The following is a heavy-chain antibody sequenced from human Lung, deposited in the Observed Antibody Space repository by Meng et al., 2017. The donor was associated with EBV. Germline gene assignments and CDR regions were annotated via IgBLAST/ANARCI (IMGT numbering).Heavy chain of an antibody. CDR3: ARDSRHCTSASCYSWYFDL. CDR1: GXTFTGYY. J-gene: IGHJ2*01. V-gene: IGHV1-2*06. Sequence: QVQLVQSGAEVKKPXXAVKVXCKASGXTFTGYYMHWVRQAPGQGLEWMGRINPNRGGTNYAQKFQGRVTMTRETSISTAYMELSRLRSDDTAVYYCARDSRHCTSASCYSWYFDLWGRGTLGTVSS. CDR2: INPNRGGT. D-gene: IGHD2-2*02.